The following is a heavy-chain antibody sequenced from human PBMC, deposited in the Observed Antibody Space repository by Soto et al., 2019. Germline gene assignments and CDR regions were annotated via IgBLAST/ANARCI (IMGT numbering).Heavy chain of an antibody. D-gene: IGHD3-3*01. Sequence: ASVKVSCKASGGTFSSYTISWVRQAPGQGLEWMGRIIPILGIANYAQKFQGRVTITADKSTSTAYMELSSLRSEDTAVYYCARQGGDLWSGYPDYWGQGTLVSVSS. CDR2: IIPILGIA. V-gene: IGHV1-69*02. CDR3: ARQGGDLWSGYPDY. CDR1: GGTFSSYT. J-gene: IGHJ4*02.